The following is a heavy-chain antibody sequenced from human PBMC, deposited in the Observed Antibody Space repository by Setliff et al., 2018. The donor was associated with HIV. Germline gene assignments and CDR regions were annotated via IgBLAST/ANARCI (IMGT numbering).Heavy chain of an antibody. CDR3: ARVLGASAVAFDV. CDR2: IFSTERT. V-gene: IGHV4-59*01. J-gene: IGHJ3*01. D-gene: IGHD2-2*01. Sequence: KTSETLSLTCTVSGGSISGYFWSWIRQPPGKGLEWIGYIFSTERTSYNPSLESRASISIDTSKNQFSLKLNSVTAADTAVYYCARVLGASAVAFDVWGQGTVVTVSS. CDR1: GGSISGYF.